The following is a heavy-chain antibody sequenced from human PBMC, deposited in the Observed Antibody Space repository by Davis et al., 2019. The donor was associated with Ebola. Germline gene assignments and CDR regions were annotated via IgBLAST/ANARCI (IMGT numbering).Heavy chain of an antibody. D-gene: IGHD3-22*01. J-gene: IGHJ6*04. Sequence: ASVKVSCKVSGYTLTELSMHWVRQAPGKGLEWMGGFDPEDGETIYAQKFQGRVTMTEDTSTDTAYMELSSLRSEDTAVYYCATAYYYDSSGYLYYYGMDVWGKGTTATVSS. CDR2: FDPEDGET. V-gene: IGHV1-24*01. CDR3: ATAYYYDSSGYLYYYGMDV. CDR1: GYTLTELS.